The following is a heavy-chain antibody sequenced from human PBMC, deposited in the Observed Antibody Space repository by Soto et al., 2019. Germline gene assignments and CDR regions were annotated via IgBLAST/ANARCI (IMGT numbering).Heavy chain of an antibody. CDR1: GASVSSPYS. D-gene: IGHD6-19*01. J-gene: IGHJ4*02. V-gene: IGHV4-4*03. CDR3: ARSAGWYAVHS. Sequence: QVQLQESAPELVNPPGTLSLTCAVSGASVSSPYSGCWVRQPPGKGLAWIGEVFHTGTPSYNPSLRSRVTISMDKSNNQFSLDLRSVTAADTAVYYCARSAGWYAVHSWGPGTLVIVSS. CDR2: VFHTGTP.